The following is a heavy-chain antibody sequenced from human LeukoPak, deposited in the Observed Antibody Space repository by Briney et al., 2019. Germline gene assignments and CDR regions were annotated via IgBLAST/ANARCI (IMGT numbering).Heavy chain of an antibody. CDR1: GGTFSSYA. CDR3: ATEEPGVMGAFDI. D-gene: IGHD1-14*01. Sequence: SVKVSCKASGGTFSSYAISLVRQAPGQGLEWMGGIIPIFGTANYAQKFQGRVTITTDESTSTAYMELSSLRSEDTAVYYCATEEPGVMGAFDIWGQGPMVTVSS. V-gene: IGHV1-69*05. J-gene: IGHJ3*02. CDR2: IIPIFGTA.